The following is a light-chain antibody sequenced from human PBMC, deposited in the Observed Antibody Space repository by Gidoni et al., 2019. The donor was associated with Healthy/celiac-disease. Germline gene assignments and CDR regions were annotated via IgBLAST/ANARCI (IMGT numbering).Light chain of an antibody. CDR1: QSISSY. Sequence: PSSLSASVGDRVTITCRASQSISSYLNWYQQKPGKAPKLLIYAASSLQSGVPSRFSGSGSGTDFTLTISSLQPEDFATYYCQQSYSTPITFGQGTRLEIK. V-gene: IGKV1-39*01. CDR3: QQSYSTPIT. J-gene: IGKJ5*01. CDR2: AAS.